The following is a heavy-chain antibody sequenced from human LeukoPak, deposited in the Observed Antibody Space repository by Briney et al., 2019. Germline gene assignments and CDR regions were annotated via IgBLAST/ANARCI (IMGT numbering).Heavy chain of an antibody. D-gene: IGHD3-3*01. CDR1: GFTFSSYA. V-gene: IGHV3-23*01. CDR3: AKASYDFWSGYYTQTSYYYYMDV. CDR2: ISGSGGST. J-gene: IGHJ6*03. Sequence: GGSLRLSCAASGFTFSSYAMSWVRQAPGKGLEWVSAISGSGGSTYYADSVKGRFTISRDNSKNTLYLQMNSLRAEDTAVYYCAKASYDFWSGYYTQTSYYYYMDVWGKGTTVTVSS.